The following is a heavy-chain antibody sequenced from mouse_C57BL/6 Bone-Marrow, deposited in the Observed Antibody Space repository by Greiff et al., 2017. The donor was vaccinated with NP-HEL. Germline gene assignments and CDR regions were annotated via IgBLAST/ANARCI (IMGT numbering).Heavy chain of an antibody. CDR2: IYPRSGNT. CDR1: GYTFTSYG. J-gene: IGHJ4*01. D-gene: IGHD2-4*01. V-gene: IGHV1-81*01. CDR3: ARGDYDYAMDY. Sequence: VQLQQSGAELARPGASVKLSCKASGYTFTSYGISWVKQRTGQGLEWIGEIYPRSGNTYYNEKFKGKATMTADKSSSTAYMELRSLTSEDSAVYFCARGDYDYAMDYGGQGTSVTVSA.